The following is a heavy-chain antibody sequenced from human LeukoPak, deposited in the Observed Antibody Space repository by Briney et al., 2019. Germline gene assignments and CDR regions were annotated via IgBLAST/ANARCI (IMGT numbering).Heavy chain of an antibody. D-gene: IGHD1-26*01. V-gene: IGHV3-72*01. J-gene: IGHJ4*02. Sequence: GGSLRLSCAASGFTFSDHYMDWVRQAPGKGLEWVGRIRNKANSYTTEYAASVKGRFTVSRDDSKNSLYLQMNSLKCEDTAVYYCAREWDSGSYYLGYFDYWGQGTLVTVSS. CDR3: AREWDSGSYYLGYFDY. CDR1: GFTFSDHY. CDR2: IRNKANSYTT.